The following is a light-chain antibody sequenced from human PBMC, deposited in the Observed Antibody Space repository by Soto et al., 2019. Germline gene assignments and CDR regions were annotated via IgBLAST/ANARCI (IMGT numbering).Light chain of an antibody. CDR3: SSYASSSTVV. V-gene: IGLV2-14*03. Sequence: QSALTQPASVSGSPGQSITISCTGTSSDVGGYNYVSWYQQHPGKAPKLMIYDVSYRPSGVSNRFSGSKSGNTASLAISGLKADDEGDYYCSSYASSSTVVFGGGTQLTVL. J-gene: IGLJ3*02. CDR1: SSDVGGYNY. CDR2: DVS.